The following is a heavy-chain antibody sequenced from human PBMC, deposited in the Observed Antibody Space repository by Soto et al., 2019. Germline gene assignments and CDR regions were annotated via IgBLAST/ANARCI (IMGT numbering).Heavy chain of an antibody. J-gene: IGHJ4*02. CDR1: GGTLSAHT. D-gene: IGHD5-18*01. CDR2: VIPMLGKA. V-gene: IGHV1-69*02. Sequence: QVQLVQSGAEVKKPGSSVKVSCKASGGTLSAHTINWVRQAPGQGLEWMGRVIPMLGKANYAQKLQGRVTITADKSTSTAYMELRCLRSDDTAVYYCARMRAYTYGLIDYWGQGTLVTVSS. CDR3: ARMRAYTYGLIDY.